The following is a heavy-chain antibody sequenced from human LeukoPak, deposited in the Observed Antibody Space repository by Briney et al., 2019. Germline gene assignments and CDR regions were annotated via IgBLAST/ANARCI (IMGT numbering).Heavy chain of an antibody. J-gene: IGHJ6*03. Sequence: PSETLSLTCTVSGGSISSSSYYWGWIRQPPGKGLEWIGEINHSGSTNYNPSLKSRVTISVDTSKNQFSLKLSSVTAADTAVYYCARASAFYYYYMDVWGKGTTVTVSS. CDR2: INHSGST. CDR1: GGSISSSSYY. V-gene: IGHV4-39*07. CDR3: ARASAFYYYYMDV.